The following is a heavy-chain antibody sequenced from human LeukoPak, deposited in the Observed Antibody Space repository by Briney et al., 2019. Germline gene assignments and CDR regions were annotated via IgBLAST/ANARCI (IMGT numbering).Heavy chain of an antibody. D-gene: IGHD3-3*01. CDR1: GFTFSSYA. CDR2: ISYDGSNK. J-gene: IGHJ3*02. CDR3: ARARGLFDFGAFDI. Sequence: GGSLRLSCAASGFTFSSYAMHWVRQAPRKGLEWVAVISYDGSNKYYADSVKGRFTISRDNSKNTLYLQMNSLRAEDTAVYYCARARGLFDFGAFDIWGQGTMVTVSS. V-gene: IGHV3-30*04.